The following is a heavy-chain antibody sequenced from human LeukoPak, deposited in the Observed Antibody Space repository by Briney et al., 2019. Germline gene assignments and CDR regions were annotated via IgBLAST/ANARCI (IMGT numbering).Heavy chain of an antibody. J-gene: IGHJ4*02. CDR2: INHSGST. V-gene: IGHV4-34*01. Sequence: SETLSLTCAVYGGSFSGYYWSWIRQPPGKGLEWIGEINHSGSTNYNPSLKSRVTISVDTSKNQFSLKLSSVTAADTAVYYCARGRYDFWSGYYTSWSHDYWGQGTLVTVSS. CDR1: GGSFSGYY. D-gene: IGHD3-3*01. CDR3: ARGRYDFWSGYYTSWSHDY.